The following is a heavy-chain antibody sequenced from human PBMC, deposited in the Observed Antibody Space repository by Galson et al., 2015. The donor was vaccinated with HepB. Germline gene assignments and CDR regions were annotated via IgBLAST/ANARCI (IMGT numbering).Heavy chain of an antibody. CDR2: IWYDGSNK. D-gene: IGHD4-17*01. CDR3: AGDYGDSYFDY. J-gene: IGHJ4*02. CDR1: GFTFSSYG. V-gene: IGHV3-33*01. Sequence: SLRLSCAASGFTFSSYGMHWVRQAPGKGLEWVAVIWYDGSNKYYADSVKGRFTISRDNSKNTLYLQMNSLRAEDTAVYYCAGDYGDSYFDYWGQGTLVTVSS.